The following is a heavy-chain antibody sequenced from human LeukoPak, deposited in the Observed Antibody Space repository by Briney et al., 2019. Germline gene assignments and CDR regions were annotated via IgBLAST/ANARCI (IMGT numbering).Heavy chain of an antibody. D-gene: IGHD6-13*01. J-gene: IGHJ3*02. Sequence: GGSLRLSCAASGFTFSTYDMNWVRQAPGKGLEWVSYISSNSGIINYADSVKGRFTISRDNAKNSLYLQMNSLRAEDTAVYYCARDGGAAAGANAFDIWGQGTMVTVSS. CDR1: GFTFSTYD. CDR3: ARDGGAAAGANAFDI. V-gene: IGHV3-48*04. CDR2: ISSNSGII.